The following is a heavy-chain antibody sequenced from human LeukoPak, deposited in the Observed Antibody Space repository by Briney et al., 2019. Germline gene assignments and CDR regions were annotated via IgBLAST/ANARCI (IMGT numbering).Heavy chain of an antibody. V-gene: IGHV3-7*01. CDR2: IKQDGSEK. J-gene: IGHJ4*02. Sequence: PGGSLRLSCSASGFTFNNYWMSWVRQTPGKGLESVAYIKQDGSEKYYVDSVKGRFTISRDNTKNSLYLQMNSLRAEDTAIYFCARDQYYYGSGSYTYWGQGTLVTASS. CDR3: ARDQYYYGSGSYTY. CDR1: GFTFNNYW. D-gene: IGHD3-10*01.